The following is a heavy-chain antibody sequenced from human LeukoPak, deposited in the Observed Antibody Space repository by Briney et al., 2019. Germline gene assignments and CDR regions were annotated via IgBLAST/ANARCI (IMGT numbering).Heavy chain of an antibody. Sequence: PSETLSLTCAVYGGSFSGYYWSWIRQPPGKGLEWIGEINHSGSTNYNPSLKSRVTISVDTSKNQFSLKLSSVTAADTAVYYCAGRRFNSSGWVRGPFDYWGQGTLVTVSS. CDR1: GGSFSGYY. CDR2: INHSGST. V-gene: IGHV4-34*01. J-gene: IGHJ4*02. D-gene: IGHD6-19*01. CDR3: AGRRFNSSGWVRGPFDY.